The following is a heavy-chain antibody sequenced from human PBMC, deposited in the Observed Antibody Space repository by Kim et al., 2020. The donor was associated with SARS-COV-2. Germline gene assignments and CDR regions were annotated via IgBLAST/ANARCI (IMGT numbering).Heavy chain of an antibody. CDR3: ARRLSNTYGWGSHYFDL. CDR1: GGSFSGYY. CDR2: INHSGRT. D-gene: IGHD3-10*01. V-gene: IGHV4-34*01. J-gene: IGHJ4*02. Sequence: AETLSLTCAVYGGSFSGYYWSWIRQPPGKGLEWIGEINHSGRTNYNPSLKSGGTITVNTSKNQFSLKLTSVTAADTAVAYCARRLSNTYGWGSHYFDLWGQRTLLTLS.